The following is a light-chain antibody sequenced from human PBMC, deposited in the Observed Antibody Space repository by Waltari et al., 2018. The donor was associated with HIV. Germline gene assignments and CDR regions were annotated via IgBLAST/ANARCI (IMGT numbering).Light chain of an antibody. CDR2: GAS. J-gene: IGKJ5*01. CDR3: QQYGSSRVT. V-gene: IGKV3-20*01. Sequence: EIVLTQSPGTLSLSPGERATLSCRASRSISNDYLAWYRQKPGQAPRLLIYGASSRATGIPDRFSGRGSGTDFTLTISRLDPEDLAVYYCQQYGSSRVTFGQGTRLEIK. CDR1: RSISNDY.